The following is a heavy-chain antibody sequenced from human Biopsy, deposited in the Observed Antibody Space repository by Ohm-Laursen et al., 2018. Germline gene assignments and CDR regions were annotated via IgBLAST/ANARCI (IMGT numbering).Heavy chain of an antibody. CDR2: IFKDGNT. CDR3: ARVGSGWAPSGK. CDR1: GYSISSDYR. J-gene: IGHJ4*02. D-gene: IGHD6-19*01. Sequence: GTLSLTCAVSGYSISSDYRWGWIRQAPGKTLEWLGNIFKDGNTHYNPSLRSRLIISIDTSKNQFSLMMTSVSGADTAVYFCARVGSGWAPSGKWGPGTLVTVPS. V-gene: IGHV4-38-2*01.